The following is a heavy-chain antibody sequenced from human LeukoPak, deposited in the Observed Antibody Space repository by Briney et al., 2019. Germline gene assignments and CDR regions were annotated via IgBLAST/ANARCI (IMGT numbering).Heavy chain of an antibody. CDR2: IYSGGST. Sequence: AGGSLRLSCAASGFTFSSYSMNWVRQAPGKGLEWVSVIYSGGSTYYADSVKGRFTISRDNSKNTLYLQMNSLRAEDTAVYYCARVPQQKVIAAAGQIDYWGQGTLVTVSS. D-gene: IGHD6-13*01. CDR3: ARVPQQKVIAAAGQIDY. J-gene: IGHJ4*02. V-gene: IGHV3-66*01. CDR1: GFTFSSYS.